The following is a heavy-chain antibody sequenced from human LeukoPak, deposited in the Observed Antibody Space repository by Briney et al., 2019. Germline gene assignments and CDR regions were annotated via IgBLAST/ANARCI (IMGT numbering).Heavy chain of an antibody. CDR2: IRSTANGYAT. D-gene: IGHD3-22*01. CDR3: PRSLITPYYFDY. Sequence: GGSLRLSCAASGFTFSGSALHWVRQASGKGLEWVGRIRSTANGYATAYAASVKGMFTISRDDSKNTAYLQMDSLKTEDTAVYYCPRSLITPYYFDYWGQGTLVTVSS. CDR1: GFTFSGSA. V-gene: IGHV3-73*01. J-gene: IGHJ4*02.